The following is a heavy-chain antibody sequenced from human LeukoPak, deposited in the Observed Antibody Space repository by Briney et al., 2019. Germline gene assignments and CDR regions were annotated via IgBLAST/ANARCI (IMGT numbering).Heavy chain of an antibody. CDR2: ISAYNGNT. D-gene: IGHD3-3*01. V-gene: IGHV1-18*01. J-gene: IGHJ5*02. CDR1: GYTFTSYG. Sequence: ASVKVSCKASGYTFTSYGISWVRRAPGQGLEWMGWISAYNGNTNYAQKLQGRVTMTTDTSTSTAYMELRSLRSDDTAVYYCARDPGYDFWSGYRNWFDPWGQGTLVTVSS. CDR3: ARDPGYDFWSGYRNWFDP.